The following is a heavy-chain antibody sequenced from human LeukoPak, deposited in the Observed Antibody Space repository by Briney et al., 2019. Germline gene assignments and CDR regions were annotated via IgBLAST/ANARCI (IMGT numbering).Heavy chain of an antibody. J-gene: IGHJ4*02. CDR1: GGSISSYY. CDR2: IYSTGST. Sequence: SETLSLTCTVSGGSISSYYWSWIRQPAGKGLEWIGHIYSTGSTNYNPSLKSRVTISLDKSKNQFSLKVTSVTAADTAVYYCARAVLPTVVFDYWGQGTLVTVSS. V-gene: IGHV4-4*07. CDR3: ARAVLPTVVFDY. D-gene: IGHD4-11*01.